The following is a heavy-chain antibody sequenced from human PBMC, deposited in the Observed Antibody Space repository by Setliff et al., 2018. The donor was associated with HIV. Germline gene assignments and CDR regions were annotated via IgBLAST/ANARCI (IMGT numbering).Heavy chain of an antibody. D-gene: IGHD3-22*01. J-gene: IGHJ3*02. CDR2: IIPIFGTA. CDR1: GGTFSSYA. V-gene: IGHV1-69*05. Sequence: SVKVSCKASGGTFSSYAISWVRQAPGQGLEWMGGIIPIFGTANYAQKFQGRVTITTDESTSTAYMELSSPRSEDTAVYYCAGVFGVYYDKEGPYDAFDIWGQGTRVTVSS. CDR3: AGVFGVYYDKEGPYDAFDI.